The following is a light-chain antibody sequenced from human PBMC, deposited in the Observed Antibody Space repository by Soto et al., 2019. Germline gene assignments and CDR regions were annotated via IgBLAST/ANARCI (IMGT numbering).Light chain of an antibody. Sequence: QSVLTQPASVSGSPGQSITISCTGTSSDVGSHNLVSWYQQHPGQAPKLMIYEVSKRPLGVSTRFSASKSGNTASLTISGLQAEDEADYYCCSYGGSTAVFGGGNQLTVL. CDR2: EVS. CDR3: CSYGGSTAV. CDR1: SSDVGSHNL. V-gene: IGLV2-23*02. J-gene: IGLJ7*01.